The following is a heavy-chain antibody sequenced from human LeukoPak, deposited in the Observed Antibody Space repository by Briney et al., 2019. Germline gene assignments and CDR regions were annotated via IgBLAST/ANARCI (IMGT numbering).Heavy chain of an antibody. CDR2: MYYSGST. CDR3: ARDGSGSVGGSNWFDP. J-gene: IGHJ5*02. CDR1: GGSISSSSYY. V-gene: IGHV4-39*07. D-gene: IGHD3-10*01. Sequence: SETLSLTCTVSGGSISSSSYYWGWIRQPPGKGLEWIGSMYYSGSTYYNPSLKSRVTISVDTSKNQFSLKLSSVTAADTAVYCCARDGSGSVGGSNWFDPWGQGILVTVSS.